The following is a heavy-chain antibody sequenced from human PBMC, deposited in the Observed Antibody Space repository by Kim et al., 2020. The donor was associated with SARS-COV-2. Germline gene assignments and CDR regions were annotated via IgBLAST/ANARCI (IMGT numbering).Heavy chain of an antibody. V-gene: IGHV3-21*01. Sequence: GGSLRLSCAASGFTFSSYSMNWVRQAPGKGLEWVSSISSSSSYIYYADSVKGRFTISRDNAKNSLYLQMNSLRAEDTAVYYCARDGYNSPVPYYYYGMDVLGQGTTVTVSS. J-gene: IGHJ6*02. CDR3: ARDGYNSPVPYYYYGMDV. CDR1: GFTFSSYS. D-gene: IGHD5-12*01. CDR2: ISSSSSYI.